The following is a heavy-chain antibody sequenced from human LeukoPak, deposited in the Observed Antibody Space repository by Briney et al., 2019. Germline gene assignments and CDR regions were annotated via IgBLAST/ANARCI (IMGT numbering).Heavy chain of an antibody. D-gene: IGHD3-22*01. CDR3: AKSPYDSSGYYPY. V-gene: IGHV3-9*01. J-gene: IGHJ4*02. CDR1: GFTFSSYA. CDR2: ISWNSGSI. Sequence: PGGSLRLSCAASGFTFSSYAMSWVRQAPGKGLEWVSGISWNSGSIGYADSVKGRFTISRDNAKNSLYLQMNSLRAEDTALYYCAKSPYDSSGYYPYWGQGTLVTVSS.